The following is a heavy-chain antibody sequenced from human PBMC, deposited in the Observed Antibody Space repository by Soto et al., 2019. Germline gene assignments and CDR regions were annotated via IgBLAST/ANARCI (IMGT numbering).Heavy chain of an antibody. V-gene: IGHV1-69*01. CDR1: GGTFRSYA. D-gene: IGHD2-2*01. CDR3: ARDFSRDGFNFHAFDI. Sequence: QVQLVQSGAEVKKPGSSVKVSCKASGGTFRSYAISWVRQAPGQGLEWMGGIIPLFGTVNYVQKFQGRVTITGAESTSTAYMELSSLRFEDTAVYYCARDFSRDGFNFHAFDIRGQGTMVTVSS. CDR2: IIPLFGTV. J-gene: IGHJ3*02.